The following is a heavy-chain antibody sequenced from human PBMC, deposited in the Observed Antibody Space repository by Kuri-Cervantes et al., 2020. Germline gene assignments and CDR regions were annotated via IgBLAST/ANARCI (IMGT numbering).Heavy chain of an antibody. D-gene: IGHD6-13*01. CDR2: IYYSGST. CDR3: ARETAATGYPFDY. J-gene: IGHJ4*02. Sequence: SETLSLTCTVSGGSISSYYWSWIRQPPGKGLEWIGYIYYSGSTNYNPSLKSRVTISVDTSKNQFSLKLSSVTAADTAVYYCARETAATGYPFDYWGQGVLVTVSS. V-gene: IGHV4-59*01. CDR1: GGSISSYY.